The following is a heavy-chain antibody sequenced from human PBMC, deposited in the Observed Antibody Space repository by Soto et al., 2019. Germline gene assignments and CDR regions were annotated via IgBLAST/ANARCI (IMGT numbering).Heavy chain of an antibody. Sequence: SETLSLTCTVSGGSISSGGYYWSWIRQHPGKGLEWIGYIYYSGSTYYNPSLKSRVTISVDTSKNQFSLKLSSVTAADTAVYYCARAGYYDSSGYYSDYWGQGTLVTVSS. J-gene: IGHJ4*02. D-gene: IGHD3-22*01. V-gene: IGHV4-31*03. CDR1: GGSISSGGYY. CDR3: ARAGYYDSSGYYSDY. CDR2: IYYSGST.